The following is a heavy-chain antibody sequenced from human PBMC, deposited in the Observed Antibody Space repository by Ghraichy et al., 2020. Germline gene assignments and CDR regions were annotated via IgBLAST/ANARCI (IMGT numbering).Heavy chain of an antibody. Sequence: GGSLRLSCAASGFTFSNAWMSWVRQAPGKGLEWVGRIKSKTDGGTTDYAAPVKGRFTISRDDSKNTLYLQMNSLKTEDTAVYYCIAPCITIFGVVIIWGQRTLVTVSS. CDR1: GFTFSNAW. J-gene: IGHJ4*02. CDR3: IAPCITIFGVVII. D-gene: IGHD3-3*01. CDR2: IKSKTDGGTT. V-gene: IGHV3-15*01.